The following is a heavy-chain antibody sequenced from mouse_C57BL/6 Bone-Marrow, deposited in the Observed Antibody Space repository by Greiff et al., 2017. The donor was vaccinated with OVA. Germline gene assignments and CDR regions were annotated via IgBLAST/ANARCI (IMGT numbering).Heavy chain of an antibody. Sequence: QVQLQQPGAELVKPGASVKLSCKASGYTFTSYWMQWVKQRPGQGLEWIGEIDPSDSYTNYNQKFKGKATLTVDTYSSTAYMQLMSLTSEDSAVYYCARWGLRYSYYFDYWGQGTTLTVSS. D-gene: IGHD1-1*01. CDR1: GYTFTSYW. J-gene: IGHJ2*01. V-gene: IGHV1-50*01. CDR3: ARWGLRYSYYFDY. CDR2: IDPSDSYT.